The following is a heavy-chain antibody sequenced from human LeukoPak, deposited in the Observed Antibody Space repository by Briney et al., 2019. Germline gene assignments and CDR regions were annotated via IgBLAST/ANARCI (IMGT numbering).Heavy chain of an antibody. CDR2: ISGSGGST. CDR1: GFTFSSYA. J-gene: IGHJ4*02. CDR3: AKVPPRITMIVVVPGRYFDY. V-gene: IGHV3-23*01. Sequence: GGSLRPSCAASGFTFSSYAMSWVRQAPGKGLEWVSAISGSGGSTYYTDSVKGRFTISRDNSKNTLYLQMNSLRAEDTAVYYCAKVPPRITMIVVVPGRYFDYWGQGTLVTVSS. D-gene: IGHD3-22*01.